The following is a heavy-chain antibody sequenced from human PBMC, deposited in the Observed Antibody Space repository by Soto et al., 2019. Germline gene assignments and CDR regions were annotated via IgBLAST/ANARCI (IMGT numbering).Heavy chain of an antibody. V-gene: IGHV4-39*01. CDR1: GGSITSSSYY. CDR2: IYYSGST. J-gene: IGHJ4*02. CDR3: ARSSCTNGVCYLGYFDH. Sequence: SETLSLTCTVSGGSITSSSYYWGWIRQPPGKGLEWIASIYYSGSTYYNPSLRSRVTMSADTSKNQFSLKLTSVTAADTAVYSCARSSCTNGVCYLGYFDHWGQGTLVTVSS. D-gene: IGHD2-8*01.